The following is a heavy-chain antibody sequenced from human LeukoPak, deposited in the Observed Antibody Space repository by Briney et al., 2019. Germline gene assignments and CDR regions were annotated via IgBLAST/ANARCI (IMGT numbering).Heavy chain of an antibody. CDR2: ISAGGGNT. D-gene: IGHD1-26*01. CDR3: AKHMVGVTGGLHYFDS. J-gene: IGHJ4*02. V-gene: IGHV3-23*01. Sequence: GGSLRLSCAASGFTFSSYAMSCVRQAPGKGLDWVSSISAGGGNTYYADSVKGRFTVSRDYSENTLYLQLNSLRAEDTAVYYCAKHMVGVTGGLHYFDSWGQGTLVTVSS. CDR1: GFTFSSYA.